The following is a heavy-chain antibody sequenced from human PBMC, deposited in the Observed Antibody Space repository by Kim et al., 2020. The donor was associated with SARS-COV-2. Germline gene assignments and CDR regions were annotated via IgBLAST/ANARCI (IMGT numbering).Heavy chain of an antibody. Sequence: SETLSLTCTVSGDSISSSINYWGWFRQPPGKGLEWIGSIYYSGSTYYNPSLKSRVTIPVDTSKNQFSLKLSSVTAADTAVYYCARMLSSSSMLCWIDPWGQGTLVTVSS. CDR1: GDSISSSINY. D-gene: IGHD6-6*01. CDR3: ARMLSSSSMLCWIDP. J-gene: IGHJ5*02. V-gene: IGHV4-39*01. CDR2: IYYSGST.